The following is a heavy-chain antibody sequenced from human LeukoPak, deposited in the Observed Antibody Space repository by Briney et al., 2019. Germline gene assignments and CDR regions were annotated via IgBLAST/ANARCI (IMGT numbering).Heavy chain of an antibody. CDR2: IYYSGST. V-gene: IGHV4-39*07. CDR3: ARGATGTTAPGY. D-gene: IGHD1-7*01. J-gene: IGHJ4*02. Sequence: SETLFLTCTVSGGSISSSSYYWGWIRQPPGKGLEWIGSIYYSGSTYYNPSLKSRVTISVDTSKNQFSLKLSSVTAADTAVYYCARGATGTTAPGYWGQGTLVTVSS. CDR1: GGSISSSSYY.